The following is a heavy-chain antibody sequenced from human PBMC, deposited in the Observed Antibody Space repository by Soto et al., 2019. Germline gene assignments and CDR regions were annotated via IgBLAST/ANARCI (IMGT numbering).Heavy chain of an antibody. J-gene: IGHJ4*02. D-gene: IGHD4-17*01. CDR3: AKDPIGDYGGAFAS. CDR1: GFTCSNYA. CDR2: IGGDTSYT. V-gene: IGHV3-23*01. Sequence: TGGSLRLSCAAFGFTCSNYAVTWIRQAPGKGLEWVSSIGGDTSYTYYADSVKGRFTISRDKSKNTVFLQMNSLRADDTVVYLCAKDPIGDYGGAFASWVQGSLVTVSS.